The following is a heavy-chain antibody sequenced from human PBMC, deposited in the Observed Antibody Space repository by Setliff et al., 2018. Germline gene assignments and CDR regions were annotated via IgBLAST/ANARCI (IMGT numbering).Heavy chain of an antibody. D-gene: IGHD3-22*01. V-gene: IGHV4-34*01. Sequence: SETLSLTCAVYGGSFSGCYWSWIRQPPGKGPEWIGEIDQSGITNYNPSLKSRVTISIDTSKNQFSLRLSSVTATDTAVYYCARGRRITMIVVPPGVFDIWGQGTMVTV. CDR3: ARGRRITMIVVPPGVFDI. CDR2: IDQSGIT. J-gene: IGHJ3*02. CDR1: GGSFSGCY.